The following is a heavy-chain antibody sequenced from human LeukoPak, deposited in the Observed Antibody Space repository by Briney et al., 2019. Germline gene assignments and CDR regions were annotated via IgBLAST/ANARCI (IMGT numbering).Heavy chain of an antibody. J-gene: IGHJ4*02. CDR3: ARGDDYSNYVWGY. V-gene: IGHV1-69*05. CDR2: IIPIFGTT. D-gene: IGHD4-11*01. CDR1: GGTFSSYA. Sequence: SVKVSCKASGGTFSSYAISWVRQAPGQGLEWMGRIIPIFGTTIYAQKFQGRVTITTDESTSTAYMEVSSLRSEDTAVYYCARGDDYSNYVWGYWGQGTLVTVSS.